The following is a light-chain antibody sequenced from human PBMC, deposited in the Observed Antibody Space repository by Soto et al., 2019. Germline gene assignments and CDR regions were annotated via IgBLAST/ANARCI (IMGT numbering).Light chain of an antibody. CDR2: AAS. Sequence: DIQLTQSPSFLSASVGDRVTITCRASQGISSYLAWYQQKPGKAPKLLIYAASTLQTGVPSRFSGGGSGKEFTLTISSLQPEDFATYYCQQLNSYPRTFGQGTKLEIK. CDR3: QQLNSYPRT. V-gene: IGKV1-9*01. CDR1: QGISSY. J-gene: IGKJ2*02.